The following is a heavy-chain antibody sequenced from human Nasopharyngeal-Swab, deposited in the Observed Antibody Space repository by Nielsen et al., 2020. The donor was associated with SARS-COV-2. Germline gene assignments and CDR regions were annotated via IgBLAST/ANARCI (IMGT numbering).Heavy chain of an antibody. CDR3: AADLARTTGTTN. V-gene: IGHV1-58*01. CDR1: GFTFTSSA. J-gene: IGHJ4*02. Sequence: SVKVPCRASGFTFTSSAVQGARQARGQRLEWIGWIVVGSGNTNYAQKFQERVTITRDMSTSTAYMELSSLRTEDTAVYYCAADLARTTGTTNWGQGTLVTVSS. CDR2: IVVGSGNT. D-gene: IGHD1-1*01.